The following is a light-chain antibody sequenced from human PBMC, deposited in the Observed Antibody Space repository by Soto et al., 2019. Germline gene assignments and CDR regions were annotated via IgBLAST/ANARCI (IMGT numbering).Light chain of an antibody. CDR1: QSVSSN. CDR2: GAS. Sequence: EIVMTHSPATLSVSPGGIATLSCRASQSVSSNLAWYQQKPGQAPRLLIYGASTRATGIPARFSGSGSGTEFTLTISSLQSEDFAVYYCQQYNNWLSWTFGQGTKVDIK. V-gene: IGKV3-15*01. CDR3: QQYNNWLSWT. J-gene: IGKJ1*01.